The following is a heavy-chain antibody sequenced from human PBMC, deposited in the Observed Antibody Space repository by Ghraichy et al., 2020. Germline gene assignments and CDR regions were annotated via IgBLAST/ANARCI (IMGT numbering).Heavy chain of an antibody. V-gene: IGHV1-69*13. CDR2: IIPIFGTA. D-gene: IGHD6-19*01. CDR1: GGTFSSYA. J-gene: IGHJ4*02. CDR3: ARAGGGYSSGWYEGYFDY. Sequence: SVKVSCKASGGTFSSYAISWVRQAPGQGLEWMGGIIPIFGTANYAQKFQGRVTITADESTSTAYMELSSLRSEDTAVYYCARAGGGYSSGWYEGYFDYWGQGTLVTVSS.